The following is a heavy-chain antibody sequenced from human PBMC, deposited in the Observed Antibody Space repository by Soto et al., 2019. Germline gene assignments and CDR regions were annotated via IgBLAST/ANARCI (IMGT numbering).Heavy chain of an antibody. J-gene: IGHJ4*02. CDR2: MNPNSGNT. V-gene: IGHV1-8*01. Sequence: QVQLVQSGAEVKKPGASVMVSCKASGYSFTSYDINWVRQATGQGLEWMGWMNPNSGNTAYAQKFEXRVTMTRNTSISTAYMELSSLRSEDTAVYYCAREHSGRYPHWGQGTLVTVSS. CDR3: AREHSGRYPH. CDR1: GYSFTSYD. D-gene: IGHD1-26*01.